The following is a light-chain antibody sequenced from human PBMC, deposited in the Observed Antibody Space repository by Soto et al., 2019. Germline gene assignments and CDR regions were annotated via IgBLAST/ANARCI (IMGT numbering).Light chain of an antibody. Sequence: EIVWTQYPATLSLSTGERATLSCRASQSVSSYLAWYQQKPGQAPRLLIYDASKRATDIPARFSGSGSGTDFTFTISSLEPEDFTIYYCQQRSNWPRVTFGQGTRLEFK. J-gene: IGKJ5*01. V-gene: IGKV3-11*01. CDR3: QQRSNWPRVT. CDR2: DAS. CDR1: QSVSSY.